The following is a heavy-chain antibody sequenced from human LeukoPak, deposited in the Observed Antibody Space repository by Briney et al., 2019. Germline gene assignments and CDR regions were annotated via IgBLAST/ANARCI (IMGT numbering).Heavy chain of an antibody. CDR3: ARLVTMIVVV. Sequence: KPSETLSLTCTVSGGSISSYYWSWIRQPPGKGLEWIGYIYYSGSTNYNPSLKSRVTISVDTSKNQFSLKLSSVTAADTAVYYCARLVTMIVVVWGQGTLVTVSS. D-gene: IGHD3-22*01. J-gene: IGHJ4*02. CDR1: GGSISSYY. CDR2: IYYSGST. V-gene: IGHV4-59*08.